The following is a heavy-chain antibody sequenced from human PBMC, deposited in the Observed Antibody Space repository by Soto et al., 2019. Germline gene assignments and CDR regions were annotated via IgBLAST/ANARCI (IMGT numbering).Heavy chain of an antibody. D-gene: IGHD3-22*01. CDR2: IGTAGAT. CDR3: ARGGPVTMVVVGYFDL. V-gene: IGHV3-13*01. J-gene: IGHJ2*01. CDR1: GFTFSSYD. Sequence: EVPLVESGGGLVQHGGSLRLSCAASGFTFSSYDMHWLRQATGTGLEWVSAIGTAGATYYPGSVKARFTISRENAKNALYLQMTSLRAEDTAVYYCARGGPVTMVVVGYFDLWGRGTLVTFAS.